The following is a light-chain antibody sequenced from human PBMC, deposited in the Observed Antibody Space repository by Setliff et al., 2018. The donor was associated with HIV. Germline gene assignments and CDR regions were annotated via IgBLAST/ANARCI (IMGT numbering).Light chain of an antibody. Sequence: QAVVTQEPSLTVFPGGTVTLTCGSSTGAVTSGHYPYWFQQRPGQAPRTLIYDTSKKHSWTPARFSGPLLGGTAALTLSGAQPEDEADYYCLLSYSGAYVFGTGTQLTVL. J-gene: IGLJ1*01. V-gene: IGLV7-46*01. CDR3: LLSYSGAYV. CDR1: TGAVTSGHY. CDR2: DTS.